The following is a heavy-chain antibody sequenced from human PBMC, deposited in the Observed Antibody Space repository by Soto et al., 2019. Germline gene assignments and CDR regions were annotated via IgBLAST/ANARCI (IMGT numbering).Heavy chain of an antibody. Sequence: QVQLVESGGGLVKPGGSLRLSCAASGFTFSDYYMSWIRQAPGKGLEWVSYISYSSSYTNYADSVKGRFTISRDNAKNSLYLQMNSLRAEDTAVYYCARACGGLDCRSTRCSLCMDVWGQGTTVTVSS. V-gene: IGHV3-11*06. CDR1: GFTFSDYY. CDR3: ARACGGLDCRSTRCSLCMDV. CDR2: ISYSSSYT. D-gene: IGHD2-2*01. J-gene: IGHJ6*02.